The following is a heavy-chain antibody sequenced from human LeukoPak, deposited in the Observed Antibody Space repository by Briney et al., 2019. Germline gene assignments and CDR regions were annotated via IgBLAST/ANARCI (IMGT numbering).Heavy chain of an antibody. CDR1: GGSFSGYY. Sequence: SETLSLTCAVYGGSFSGYYWSWIRQPPGKGLEWIGEINHSGSTNYNPSLKSRVTISVDTSKNRFSLKLSSVTAADTAVYYCARGPVDCSSTSCYLDYWGQGTLVTVSS. V-gene: IGHV4-34*01. J-gene: IGHJ4*02. CDR2: INHSGST. D-gene: IGHD2-2*01. CDR3: ARGPVDCSSTSCYLDY.